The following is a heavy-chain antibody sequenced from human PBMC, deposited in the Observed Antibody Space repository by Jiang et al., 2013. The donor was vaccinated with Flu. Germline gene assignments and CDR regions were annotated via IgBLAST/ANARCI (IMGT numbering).Heavy chain of an antibody. CDR3: ARARPRFFDL. CDR1: GDSVSSNSAN. Sequence: QTLSLTCAISGDSVSSNSANWNWIRQSPSRGLEWLGRTYYTSKWSNDYAVSMKSRITINPDTSKNQFSLHLDSVTPEDTAVYYCARARPRFFDLWGRGTLVTVSS. J-gene: IGHJ2*01. CDR2: TYYTSKWSN. V-gene: IGHV6-1*01.